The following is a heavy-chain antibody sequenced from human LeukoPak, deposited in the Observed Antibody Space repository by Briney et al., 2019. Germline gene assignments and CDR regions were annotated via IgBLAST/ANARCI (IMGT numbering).Heavy chain of an antibody. J-gene: IGHJ4*02. D-gene: IGHD3-10*01. Sequence: GRSLRLSCAASGFTFSSYAMHWVRQAPGKGLEWVAVISYDGSNKYYADSVKGRFTISRDNSKNTLYLQMNSLRAEDTAVYYCAKTGEGEDFDYWGQGTLVTVSS. CDR3: AKTGEGEDFDY. V-gene: IGHV3-30*01. CDR2: ISYDGSNK. CDR1: GFTFSSYA.